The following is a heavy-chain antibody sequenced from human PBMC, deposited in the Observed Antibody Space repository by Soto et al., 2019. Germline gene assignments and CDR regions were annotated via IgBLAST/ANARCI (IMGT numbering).Heavy chain of an antibody. V-gene: IGHV3-53*01. Sequence: PGGSLRLSCAVSGFTVSSSYMSWVRLTPGKGLEWVSAIYIDGSTYYADSVRGRFTISRDISKDTLYLQMNSLRAEDMAVYFCARSYKWTGLFDHCGPGTLLTVYS. J-gene: IGHJ4*02. CDR1: GFTVSSSY. CDR2: IYIDGST. CDR3: ARSYKWTGLFDH. D-gene: IGHD1-20*01.